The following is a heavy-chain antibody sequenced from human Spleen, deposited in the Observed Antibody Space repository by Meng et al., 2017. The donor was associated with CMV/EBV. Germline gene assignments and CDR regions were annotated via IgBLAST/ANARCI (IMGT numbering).Heavy chain of an antibody. V-gene: IGHV3-7*01. D-gene: IGHD1-14*01. CDR3: AKTGGNPPFSPFHYFDY. CDR1: GFTFSSYW. Sequence: GESLKISCAVSGFTFSSYWMSWVRQAPGKGLEWVANIKEDGSEKYYVDSVKGRFTISRDNSKNTLYLQMNSLRAEDTAVYYCAKTGGNPPFSPFHYFDYWGRGRLVTVSS. J-gene: IGHJ4*02. CDR2: IKEDGSEK.